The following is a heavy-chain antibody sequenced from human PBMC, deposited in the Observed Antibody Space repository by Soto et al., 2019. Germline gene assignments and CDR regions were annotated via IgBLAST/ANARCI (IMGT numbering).Heavy chain of an antibody. CDR3: ARERITIFGVVKNWFDP. CDR1: GYTFTSYY. Sequence: ASVKVSCKASGYTFTSYYMHWVRQAPGQGLEWMGIINPSGGSTSYAQKFQGRVTITRDTSASTAYMELSSLRSEDTAVYYCARERITIFGVVKNWFDPWGQGTLVTVSS. CDR2: INPSGGST. V-gene: IGHV1-46*01. D-gene: IGHD3-3*01. J-gene: IGHJ5*02.